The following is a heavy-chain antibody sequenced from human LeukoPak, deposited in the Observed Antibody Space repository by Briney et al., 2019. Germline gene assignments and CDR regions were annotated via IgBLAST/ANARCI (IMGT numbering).Heavy chain of an antibody. J-gene: IGHJ4*02. D-gene: IGHD3-10*01. V-gene: IGHV4-39*01. CDR1: GGSVSNSAYY. CDR2: VYYTGTN. CDR3: ARLILPYDYGSGSYYKGSNQYYSDY. Sequence: PSETLSLTCTVSGGSVSNSAYYWGWIRQSPGKGLEWIGSVYYTGTNYYNPSLKSRLTMSVDTSKNQFSLKLTSVTAADTAVYYCARLILPYDYGSGSYYKGSNQYYSDYWGQGTLVTVSS.